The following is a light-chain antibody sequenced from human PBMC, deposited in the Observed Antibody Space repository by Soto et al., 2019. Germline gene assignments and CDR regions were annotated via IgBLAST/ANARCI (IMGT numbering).Light chain of an antibody. CDR2: KAS. J-gene: IGKJ4*01. CDR3: QQLRMYPST. Sequence: DIQMTQSPSILSASVGDRVTITCRASQSISSWLAWYQQKPGKAPTLPIHKASHLESGVPSRFSGSGSGTDFALTITSLQAEDFATYYCQQLRMYPSTFGGGTKVDI. V-gene: IGKV1-5*03. CDR1: QSISSW.